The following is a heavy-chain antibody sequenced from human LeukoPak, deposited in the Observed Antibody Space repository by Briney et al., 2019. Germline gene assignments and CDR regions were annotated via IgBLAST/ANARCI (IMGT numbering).Heavy chain of an antibody. D-gene: IGHD6-13*01. CDR2: INHSGST. Sequence: SSETLSLTCAVYGGSFSGYYWSWIRQPPGKGLEWIGEINHSGSTNYNPSLKSRVTISVDTSKNQFSLKLRSVTAADTAVYYCARKEGGQLVNTRRWFDPWGQGTLVTVSS. V-gene: IGHV4-34*01. CDR1: GGSFSGYY. CDR3: ARKEGGQLVNTRRWFDP. J-gene: IGHJ5*02.